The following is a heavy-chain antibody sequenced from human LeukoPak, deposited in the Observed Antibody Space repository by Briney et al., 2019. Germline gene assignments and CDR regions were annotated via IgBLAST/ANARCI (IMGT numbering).Heavy chain of an antibody. CDR2: IYYSGST. Sequence: SETLSLTCTVSGGSISSHYWSWIRQPPGKGLEWIGYIYYSGSTNYNPSLKSRVTISVDTSKNQFSLKLSSATAADTAVYYCARSQWELSGWFDPWGQGTLVTVSS. D-gene: IGHD1-26*01. CDR3: ARSQWELSGWFDP. CDR1: GGSISSHY. V-gene: IGHV4-59*11. J-gene: IGHJ5*02.